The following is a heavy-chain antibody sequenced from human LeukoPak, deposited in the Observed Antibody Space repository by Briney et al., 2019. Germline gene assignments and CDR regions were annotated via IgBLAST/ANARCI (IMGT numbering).Heavy chain of an antibody. D-gene: IGHD3-22*01. Sequence: GASVKVSCKAPGYTFTSYGISWVRQAPGQGLEWMGWISAYNGNTNYAQKLQGRVTMTTDTSTSTAYMELRSLRSDDTAVYYCARDLEYYDSSGYYQRGGYFDYRGQGTLVTVSS. V-gene: IGHV1-18*01. CDR3: ARDLEYYDSSGYYQRGGYFDY. CDR2: ISAYNGNT. CDR1: GYTFTSYG. J-gene: IGHJ4*02.